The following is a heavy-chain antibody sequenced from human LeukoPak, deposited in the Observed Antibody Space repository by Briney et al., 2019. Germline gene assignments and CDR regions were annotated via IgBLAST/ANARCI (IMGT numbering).Heavy chain of an antibody. Sequence: GGSLRLSCTVSGITLSNYGMSWVRQAPGKGLEWVAGISDSGGRTNYADSVKGRFTISRDNPKNTLYLQMNSLRAEDTAVYYCAREEWELYYFDYWGQGTLVTVSS. CDR3: AREEWELYYFDY. D-gene: IGHD1-26*01. CDR1: GITLSNYG. J-gene: IGHJ4*02. V-gene: IGHV3-23*01. CDR2: ISDSGGRT.